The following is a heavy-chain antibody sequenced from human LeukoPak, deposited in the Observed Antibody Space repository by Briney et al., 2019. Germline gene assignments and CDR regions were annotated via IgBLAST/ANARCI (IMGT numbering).Heavy chain of an antibody. CDR3: ARSSLSSSWEFDY. V-gene: IGHV5-51*01. CDR2: IYPGDSDT. D-gene: IGHD6-13*01. CDR1: GYSFTSYW. J-gene: IGHJ4*02. Sequence: GESLKISCKGSGYSFTSYWIGWVRQMPGKGLEWMGIIYPGDSDTRYGPSFQGQVTISADKSISTAYLQWSSLKASDTAMYYCARSSLSSSWEFDYWGQGTLVTVSS.